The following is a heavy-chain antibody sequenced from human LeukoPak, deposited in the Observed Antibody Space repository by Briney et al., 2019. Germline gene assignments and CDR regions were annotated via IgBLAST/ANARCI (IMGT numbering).Heavy chain of an antibody. CDR1: GFTFSSNY. CDR2: IYSGGST. Sequence: GGSLRLSCAASGFTFSSNYVSWVRQAPGKGLEWVSVIYSGGSTYYADSVKGRFTISRDNSKNTLYLQMNSLRAEDTAVYYCARVRGRHGYKPGPHFDYWGQGTLVTVSS. D-gene: IGHD5-24*01. CDR3: ARVRGRHGYKPGPHFDY. J-gene: IGHJ4*02. V-gene: IGHV3-66*01.